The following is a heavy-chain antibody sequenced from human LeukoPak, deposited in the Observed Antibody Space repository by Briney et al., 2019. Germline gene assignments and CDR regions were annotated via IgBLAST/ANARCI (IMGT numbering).Heavy chain of an antibody. CDR1: GFTFNGYV. Sequence: GGSLRLSCAASGFTFNGYVMNWVRQAPGKGLEWVSSISGSGDSTFYADSVKGRFTISRDNSKNTLSLQMNSLRAEDTAVYYCAKGLRLIDYWGQGTLVTVSS. D-gene: IGHD3-3*01. V-gene: IGHV3-23*01. CDR2: ISGSGDST. CDR3: AKGLRLIDY. J-gene: IGHJ4*02.